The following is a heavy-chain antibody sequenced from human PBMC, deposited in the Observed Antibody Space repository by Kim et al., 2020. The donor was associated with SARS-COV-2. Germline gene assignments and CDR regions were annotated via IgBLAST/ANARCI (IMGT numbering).Heavy chain of an antibody. CDR1: GFTFSSYA. CDR2: ISYDGSNK. V-gene: IGHV3-30-3*01. J-gene: IGHJ4*02. CDR3: ARVGGPGIAARHYFDY. Sequence: GGSLRLSCAASGFTFSSYAMHWVRQAPGKGLEWVAVISYDGSNKYYADSVKGRFTISRDNSKNTLYLQMNSLRAEDTAVYYCARVGGPGIAARHYFDYWGQGTLVTVSS. D-gene: IGHD6-6*01.